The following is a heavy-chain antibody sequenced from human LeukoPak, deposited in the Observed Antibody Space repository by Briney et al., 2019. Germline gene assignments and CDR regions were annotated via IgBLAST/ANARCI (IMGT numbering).Heavy chain of an antibody. V-gene: IGHV1-24*01. Sequence: ASVKVSCKVSGYTLTELSMHWVRQAPGKGLEWMGGFDPEDGETIYAQKFQGRVTTTEDTSTDTAYMELSSLRSEDTAVYYCATGIMVRGGELDYWGQGTLVTVSS. J-gene: IGHJ4*02. D-gene: IGHD3-10*01. CDR2: FDPEDGET. CDR1: GYTLTELS. CDR3: ATGIMVRGGELDY.